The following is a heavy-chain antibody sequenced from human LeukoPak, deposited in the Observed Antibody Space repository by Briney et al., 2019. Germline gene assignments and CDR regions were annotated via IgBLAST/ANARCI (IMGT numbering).Heavy chain of an antibody. J-gene: IGHJ6*03. V-gene: IGHV4-59*12. CDR2: IYYSGST. Sequence: SETLSLTCTVSGDSISSYYWSWIRQPPGKGLEWIGYIYYSGSTNYNPSLKSRVTISVDTSKNQFSLKLSSVTAADTAVYYCARELSSSSSDYYYYMDVWGKGTTATVSS. D-gene: IGHD6-6*01. CDR3: ARELSSSSSDYYYYMDV. CDR1: GDSISSYY.